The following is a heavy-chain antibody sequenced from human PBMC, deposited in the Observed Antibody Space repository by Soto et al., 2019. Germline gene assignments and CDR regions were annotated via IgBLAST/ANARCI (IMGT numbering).Heavy chain of an antibody. CDR1: GFSLSTYHMG. J-gene: IGHJ4*02. V-gene: IGHV2-5*02. Sequence: QITLKESGPTLVRPAQTLTLTCDFSGFSLSTYHMGVAWIRQPPGKALEWLALIYWDDDKRYSPSLKDRLAISKDTSSNPVVLTITNMDPGDTATYFCAHAVDYDLLTFDHWGPGTLVTVSS. CDR2: IYWDDDK. CDR3: AHAVDYDLLTFDH. D-gene: IGHD4-17*01.